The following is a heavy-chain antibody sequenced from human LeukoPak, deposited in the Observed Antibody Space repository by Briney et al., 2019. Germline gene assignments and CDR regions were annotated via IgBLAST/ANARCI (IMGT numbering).Heavy chain of an antibody. CDR1: GFSLSTSGVG. Sequence: SGPTLVKPTQTLTLICTFSGFSLSTSGVGVGWIRQPPGKALEWLALIYWDDDKRYSPSLKSRLTITKDTSKNQVVLKMTNMDPVDTATYYCPHTRGDWNLDYWGQGTLVTVSS. CDR2: IYWDDDK. CDR3: PHTRGDWNLDY. J-gene: IGHJ4*02. D-gene: IGHD1-1*01. V-gene: IGHV2-5*02.